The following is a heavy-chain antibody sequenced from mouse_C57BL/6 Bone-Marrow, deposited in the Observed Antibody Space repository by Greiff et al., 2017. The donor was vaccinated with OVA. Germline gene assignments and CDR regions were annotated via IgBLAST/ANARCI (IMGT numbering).Heavy chain of an antibody. CDR3: ARERVITTVVDLFDY. J-gene: IGHJ2*01. CDR2: IYPGDGDT. V-gene: IGHV1-82*01. CDR1: GYAFSSSW. D-gene: IGHD1-1*01. Sequence: QVQLKESGPELVKPGASVKISCKASGYAFSSSWMNWVKQRPGKGLEWIGRIYPGDGDTNYNGKFKGKATLTADKSSSTAYMQLSSLTSEDSAVYFCARERVITTVVDLFDYWGQGTTLTVSS.